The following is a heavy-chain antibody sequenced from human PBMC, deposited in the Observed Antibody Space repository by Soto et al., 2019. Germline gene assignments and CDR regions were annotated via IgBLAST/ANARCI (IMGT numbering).Heavy chain of an antibody. CDR3: AKDLSFYANLDY. CDR2: ISYDGSNK. V-gene: IGHV3-30*18. Sequence: GGSLRLSCAASGFTFSSYGMHWVRQAPGKGLEWVAVISYDGSNKYYADSVKGRFTISRDNSKNTLYLQMNSLRAEDTAVYYCAKDLSFYANLDYWGQGTLVTVSS. D-gene: IGHD2-2*01. J-gene: IGHJ4*02. CDR1: GFTFSSYG.